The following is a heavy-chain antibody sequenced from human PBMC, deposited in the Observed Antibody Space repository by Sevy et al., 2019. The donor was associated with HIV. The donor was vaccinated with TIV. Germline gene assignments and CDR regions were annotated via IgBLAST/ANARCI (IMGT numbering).Heavy chain of an antibody. CDR2: IYWNDDY. V-gene: IGHV2-5*01. CDR1: GISIRSTGEG. D-gene: IGHD3-16*01. Sequence: SGPTLVNPTQTLTLTCTISGISIRSTGEGVAWVRQPPGKAPEWLAIIYWNDDYHYNQSPSLKTRLAITKVTSKDQVVLTRANRGAVDTGTYYCTHNADYEDWGQGTLGTGSS. J-gene: IGHJ4*02. CDR3: THNADYED.